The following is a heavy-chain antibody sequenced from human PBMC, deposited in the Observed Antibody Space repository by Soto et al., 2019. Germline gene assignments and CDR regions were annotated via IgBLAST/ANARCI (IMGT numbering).Heavy chain of an antibody. CDR1: GFTFSSYS. V-gene: IGHV3-48*02. D-gene: IGHD1-7*01. Sequence: GGSLRLSCAASGFTFSSYSMNWVRQAPGKGLEWVSYISSSTNTIYYADSVKGRFTISRDNAKNSLYLQMNSLKDEGTAVYYCARAKYNENYRYYYYGMDVWGQGTTVTVSS. CDR3: ARAKYNENYRYYYYGMDV. J-gene: IGHJ6*02. CDR2: ISSSTNTI.